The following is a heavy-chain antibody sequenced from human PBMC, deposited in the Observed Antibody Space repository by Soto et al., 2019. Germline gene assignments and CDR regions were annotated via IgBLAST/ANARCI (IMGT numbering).Heavy chain of an antibody. D-gene: IGHD2-15*01. Sequence: SETLSLTFTVSGGSISSRSDCWGWIRQPPGKGLEWIGSIYYSGRTYYSPSLKSRVTISVDTSKNQFSLKLSSVTAADTAVYYCARVYCSGGSCHGMDVWGQGTTVTVSS. CDR1: GGSISSRSDC. CDR2: IYYSGRT. V-gene: IGHV4-39*01. CDR3: ARVYCSGGSCHGMDV. J-gene: IGHJ6*02.